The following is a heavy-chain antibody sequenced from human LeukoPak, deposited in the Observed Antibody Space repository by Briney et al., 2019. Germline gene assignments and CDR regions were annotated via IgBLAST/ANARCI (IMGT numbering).Heavy chain of an antibody. CDR2: ISGSGGST. CDR3: AKDGSSSGWFDY. J-gene: IGHJ4*02. V-gene: IGHV3-23*01. CDR1: GSTFSSYA. D-gene: IGHD6-19*01. Sequence: GGSLRLSCAASGSTFSSYAMSWVRQAPGKGLEWVSAISGSGGSTYYADSVKGRFTISRDNSKNTLYLQMNSLRAEDTAVYYCAKDGSSSGWFDYWGQGTLVTVSS.